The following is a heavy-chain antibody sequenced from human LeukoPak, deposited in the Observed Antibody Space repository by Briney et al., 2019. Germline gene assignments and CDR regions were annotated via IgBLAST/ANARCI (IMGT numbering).Heavy chain of an antibody. Sequence: ASVKVSCKASGYIFIDYYLHWVRQAPGQGLQWMRRINPNSGDTNYAQNFQGRVTMTRDTSISTAYMELSRLGSDDTAVYFCARDKWLRDYWGQGTLVTVSS. V-gene: IGHV1-2*02. CDR3: ARDKWLRDY. J-gene: IGHJ4*02. CDR2: INPNSGDT. CDR1: GYIFIDYY. D-gene: IGHD5-12*01.